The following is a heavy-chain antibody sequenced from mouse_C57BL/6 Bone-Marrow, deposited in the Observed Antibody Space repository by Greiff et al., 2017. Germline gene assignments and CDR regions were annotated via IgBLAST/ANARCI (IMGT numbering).Heavy chain of an antibody. V-gene: IGHV1-50*01. J-gene: IGHJ4*01. CDR2: IDPSDSYT. CDR3: ARYDGYYGSAMDY. CDR1: GYTFTSYW. Sequence: VQLQQPGAELVKPGASVKLSCKVSGYTFTSYWMQWVKQRPGQGLEWIGEIDPSDSYTNYNQKFKGKATLTVDTSSSTAYMQLSSLTSEDSAVYYCARYDGYYGSAMDYWGQGTSVTVSS. D-gene: IGHD2-3*01.